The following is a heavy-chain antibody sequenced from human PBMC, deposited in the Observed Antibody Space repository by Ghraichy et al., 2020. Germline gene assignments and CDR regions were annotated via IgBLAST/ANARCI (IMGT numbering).Heavy chain of an antibody. J-gene: IGHJ6*02. Sequence: GSLRLSCTVSGGSISSYYWSWIRQPPGKGLEWIGYMYYSGSTKYNPSLKSRVTISVDTSKNQFSLKLSSVTAADTAVYYCARAYGSAYGMDVWGQGTTVTVSS. CDR2: MYYSGST. CDR3: ARAYGSAYGMDV. V-gene: IGHV4-59*01. CDR1: GGSISSYY. D-gene: IGHD3-10*01.